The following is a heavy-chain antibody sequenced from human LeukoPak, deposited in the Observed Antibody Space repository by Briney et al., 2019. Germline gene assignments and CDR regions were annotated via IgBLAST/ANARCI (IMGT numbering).Heavy chain of an antibody. J-gene: IGHJ4*02. V-gene: IGHV3-23*01. Sequence: GGSLRLSCAASGFTFSSYAMSWVRQAPGKGLEWVSAISGSGGSTYYADSVRGRFTISRDNSKNTLYLQMNSLRAEDTALYYCAKSYSSGWYDFDYWGQGTLVTVSS. D-gene: IGHD6-19*01. CDR1: GFTFSSYA. CDR2: ISGSGGST. CDR3: AKSYSSGWYDFDY.